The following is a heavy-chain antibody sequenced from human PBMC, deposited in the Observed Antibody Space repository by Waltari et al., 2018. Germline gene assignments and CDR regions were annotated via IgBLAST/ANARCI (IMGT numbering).Heavy chain of an antibody. D-gene: IGHD5-12*01. Sequence: QVKMVQSGDEAKKPGASVEVSCQTSDYTFTSYGITWVRQAPGQGLEWMAWISGYNGNTDYAQKFQGRVTLTTDTSTNTAFMELTSLRPDDMAVYYCAKDKSGYTYQPIDSWGQGNLVTVSP. CDR2: ISGYNGNT. CDR3: AKDKSGYTYQPIDS. CDR1: DYTFTSYG. V-gene: IGHV1-18*03. J-gene: IGHJ4*02.